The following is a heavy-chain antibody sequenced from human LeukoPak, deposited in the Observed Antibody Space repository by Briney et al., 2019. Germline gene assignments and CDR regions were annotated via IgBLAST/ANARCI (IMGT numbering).Heavy chain of an antibody. V-gene: IGHV1-69*06. Sequence: SVKVSCKASGGTFTRFVISWLRQAPGQGLEWMGGIAPISGTQVYAQKFQDRVNITADTSTHTAYMAMSRLTSECAAMHYFAREGEYYAESGNLIDAADVWGQGTMVIVSA. J-gene: IGHJ3*01. D-gene: IGHD3-10*01. CDR2: IAPISGTQ. CDR1: GGTFTRFV. CDR3: AREGEYYAESGNLIDAADV.